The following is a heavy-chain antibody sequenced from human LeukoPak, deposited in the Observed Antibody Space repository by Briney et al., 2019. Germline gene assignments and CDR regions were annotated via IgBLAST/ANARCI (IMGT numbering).Heavy chain of an antibody. D-gene: IGHD3-3*01. CDR3: ARGGYYDFWSGTSCWFDP. V-gene: IGHV4-59*01. CDR2: IYYSGST. Sequence: PSETLSLTCTVSGGSISSYYWSWIRQPPGKGLEWIGYIYYSGSTNYNPSLKSRVTISVDTSKNQFSLKLSSVTAADTAVYYCARGGYYDFWSGTSCWFDPWGQGTLVTVSS. CDR1: GGSISSYY. J-gene: IGHJ5*02.